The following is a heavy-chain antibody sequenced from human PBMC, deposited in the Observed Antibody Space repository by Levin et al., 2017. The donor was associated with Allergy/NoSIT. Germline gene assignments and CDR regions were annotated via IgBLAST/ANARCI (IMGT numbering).Heavy chain of an antibody. CDR1: GFTFSSYS. CDR3: ARDFDGSGSYLYYYYGMDV. Sequence: GGSLRLSCAASGFTFSSYSMNWVRQAPGKGLEWVSSISSSSSYIYYADSVKGRFTISRDNAKNSLYLQMNSLRAEDTAVYYCARDFDGSGSYLYYYYGMDVWGQGTTVTVSS. J-gene: IGHJ6*02. D-gene: IGHD3-10*01. CDR2: ISSSSSYI. V-gene: IGHV3-21*01.